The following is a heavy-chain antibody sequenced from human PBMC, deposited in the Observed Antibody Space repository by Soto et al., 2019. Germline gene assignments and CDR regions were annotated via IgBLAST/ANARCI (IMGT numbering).Heavy chain of an antibody. J-gene: IGHJ4*02. CDR1: GFTFSSYA. CDR2: ISGSGGST. Sequence: GGSLRLSCAASGFTFSSYAMSWVRQAPGKGLEWVSAISGSGGSTYYADSVKGRFTISRDNSKNTLYLQMNSLRAEDTAVYYCAKGAYLSRTQWLQFDYWGQGTLVTVSS. V-gene: IGHV3-23*01. CDR3: AKGAYLSRTQWLQFDY. D-gene: IGHD6-19*01.